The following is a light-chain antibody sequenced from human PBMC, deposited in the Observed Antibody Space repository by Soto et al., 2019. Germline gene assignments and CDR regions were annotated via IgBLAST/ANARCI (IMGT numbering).Light chain of an antibody. CDR3: QKYSSALIT. V-gene: IGKV3-15*01. CDR2: GAS. J-gene: IGKJ5*01. Sequence: EIGLKKSTATLSLSPRESRTLWCRASQSVSSNLAWYQQKPGQAPRLLIYGASTRATGIPARFSGSGSGTEFTLTISSLQSEDFAVYYCQKYSSALITFGQGTRLEIK. CDR1: QSVSSN.